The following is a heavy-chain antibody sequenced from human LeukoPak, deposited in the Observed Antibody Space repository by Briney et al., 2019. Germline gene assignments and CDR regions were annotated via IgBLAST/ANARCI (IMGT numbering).Heavy chain of an antibody. D-gene: IGHD2-2*01. V-gene: IGHV3-21*01. CDR3: AREGYCSSTSCYDAFDI. CDR1: GFTFSSYS. Sequence: PGGSLRLSCAASGFTFSSYSMNWVLQAPGKGLEWVSSISSSSSYIYYADSVKGRFTISRDNAKNSLYLQMNSLRAEDTAVYYCAREGYCSSTSCYDAFDIWGQGTMVTVSS. J-gene: IGHJ3*02. CDR2: ISSSSSYI.